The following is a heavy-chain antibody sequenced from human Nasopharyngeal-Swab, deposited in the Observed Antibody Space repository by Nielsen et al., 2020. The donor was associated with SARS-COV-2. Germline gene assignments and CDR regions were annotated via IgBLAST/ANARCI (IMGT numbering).Heavy chain of an antibody. Sequence: GSLRLSCTVSGGSISSYYWSWIRQPPGKGLEWIGYIYYSGSTNYYPSLKSRVTISVDTSKNQFSLKLSSVTAADTAVYYCARETRSWTGGGAFDIWGQGTMVTVSS. CDR3: ARETRSWTGGGAFDI. D-gene: IGHD6-13*01. CDR1: GGSISSYY. J-gene: IGHJ3*02. CDR2: IYYSGST. V-gene: IGHV4-59*01.